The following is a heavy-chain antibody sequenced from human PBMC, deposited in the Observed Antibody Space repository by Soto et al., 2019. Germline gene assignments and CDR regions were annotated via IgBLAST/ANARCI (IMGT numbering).Heavy chain of an antibody. D-gene: IGHD6-6*01. CDR2: IHAGNGKT. V-gene: IGHV1-3*01. J-gene: IGHJ4*02. CDR1: GYTFTSHA. CDR3: ARGGRVAAPSFGY. Sequence: GASVKVSCKASGYTFTSHAVHWVRQAPGERLECMGWIHAGNGKTKYSQSFQGRVTFTSDTSASTVYMELSSLKSEDTAVYYCARGGRVAAPSFGYWGQGTLVTVSS.